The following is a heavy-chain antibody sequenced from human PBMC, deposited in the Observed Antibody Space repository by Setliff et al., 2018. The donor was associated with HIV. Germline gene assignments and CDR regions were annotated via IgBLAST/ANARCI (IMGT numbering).Heavy chain of an antibody. CDR2: ISGYNANT. Sequence: GASVKVSCKASGYSFSSYGISWVRQAPGQGLEWMGWISGYNANTNYAQKLQGKVIMTTDTSTSTAYMEVRSLRSDDTAAYFCARAPRGDFWSGKDYFDYWGQGTLVTVSS. CDR1: GYSFSSYG. D-gene: IGHD3-3*01. CDR3: ARAPRGDFWSGKDYFDY. V-gene: IGHV1-18*01. J-gene: IGHJ4*02.